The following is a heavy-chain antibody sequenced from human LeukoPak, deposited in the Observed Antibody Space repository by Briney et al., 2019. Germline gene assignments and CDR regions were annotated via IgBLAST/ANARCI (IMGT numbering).Heavy chain of an antibody. CDR2: ISGSGGST. CDR1: GLTLSSYA. D-gene: IGHD4-17*01. J-gene: IGHJ4*02. Sequence: GGSLRLSCADSGLTLSSYAMSWVRQAPGKGLEWVSSISGSGGSTYYADSVKGRFSISRDNSKKTLYLQMSSLRAEDTAIYYCARGVLTTWYFDCWGQGTLVTVSS. V-gene: IGHV3-23*01. CDR3: ARGVLTTWYFDC.